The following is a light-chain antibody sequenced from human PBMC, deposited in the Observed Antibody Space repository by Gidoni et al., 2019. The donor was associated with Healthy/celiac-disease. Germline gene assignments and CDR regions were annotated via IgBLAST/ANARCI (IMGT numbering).Light chain of an antibody. J-gene: IGLJ2*01. Sequence: QSALTQPASVSXXPGPSITISCTGTSSDVGGYNYVSWYQQHPGKAPKLMIYDVSNRPSGVSNRFSGSKSGNTASLTISGLQAEDEADYYCSSYTSSSTVVFGGGXKLTVL. CDR3: SSYTSSSTVV. CDR1: SSDVGGYNY. CDR2: DVS. V-gene: IGLV2-14*01.